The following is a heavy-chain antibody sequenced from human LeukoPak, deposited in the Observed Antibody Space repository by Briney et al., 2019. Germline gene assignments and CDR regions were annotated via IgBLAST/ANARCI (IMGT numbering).Heavy chain of an antibody. V-gene: IGHV4-61*01. CDR3: AREGLATMIRGVIPY. D-gene: IGHD3-10*01. CDR1: GGSVSSGSYY. J-gene: IGHJ4*02. CDR2: IYYSGNT. Sequence: KPSETLSLTRTVSGGSVSSGSYYWSWIRQPPGKGLEWIGYIYYSGNTNYNPSLKSRVTISVDTSKNQFSLKLSSVTAADTAVYYCAREGLATMIRGVIPYWGQGTLVTVSS.